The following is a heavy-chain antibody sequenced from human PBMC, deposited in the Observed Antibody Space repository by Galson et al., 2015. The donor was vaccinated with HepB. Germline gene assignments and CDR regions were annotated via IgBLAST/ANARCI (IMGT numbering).Heavy chain of an antibody. V-gene: IGHV1-8*01. D-gene: IGHD5-18*01. Sequence: SVKVSCKASGYTFTSYDINWVRQATGQGLEWMGWMNPNSGNTGYAQKFQGRVTMTRNTSISTAYMELSSLRSEDTAVYYCARGEYSYGYYSWFDPWGQGTLVTVSS. CDR2: MNPNSGNT. CDR1: GYTFTSYD. J-gene: IGHJ5*02. CDR3: ARGEYSYGYYSWFDP.